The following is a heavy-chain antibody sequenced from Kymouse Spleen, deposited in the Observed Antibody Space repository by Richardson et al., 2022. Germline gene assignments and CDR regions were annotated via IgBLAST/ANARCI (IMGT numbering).Heavy chain of an antibody. CDR3: ARRRCSSTSCHWGLDY. D-gene: IGHD2-2*02. CDR1: GGSISSSSYY. V-gene: IGHV4-39*01. Sequence: QLQLQESGPGLVKPSETLSLTCTVSGGSISSSSYYWGWIRQPPGKGLEWIGSIYYSGSTYYNPSLKSRVTISVDTSKNQFSLKLSSVTAADTAVYYCARRRCSSTSCHWGLDYWGQGTLVTVSS. CDR2: IYYSGST. J-gene: IGHJ4*02.